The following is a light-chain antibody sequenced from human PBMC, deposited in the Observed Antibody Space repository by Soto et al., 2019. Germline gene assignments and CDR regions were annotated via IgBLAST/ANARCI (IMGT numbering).Light chain of an antibody. V-gene: IGKV1-5*03. Sequence: DIQMTQSPFTLSASIGDTVTITCRASQGISKWLAWYQQKPGKAPKLLIYKASSLESGVPSRFSGSGSGTEFTLTISSLQPDDFATYYCQQYNSYSQTFGQGTKVDIK. CDR3: QQYNSYSQT. CDR2: KAS. CDR1: QGISKW. J-gene: IGKJ1*01.